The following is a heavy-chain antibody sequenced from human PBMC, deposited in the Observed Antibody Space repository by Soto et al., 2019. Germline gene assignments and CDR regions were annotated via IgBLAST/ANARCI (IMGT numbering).Heavy chain of an antibody. CDR1: GFTFSSYG. J-gene: IGHJ6*03. V-gene: IGHV3-30*03. CDR2: ISYDGSNK. Sequence: PGGSLRLSCAASGFTFSSYGMHWVRQAPGKGLEWVAVISYDGSNKYYADSVKGRFTISRDNSKNTLYLQMNSLRAEDTAVYYWASDRGYMDVWGKGTTVTVSS. CDR3: ASDRGYMDV.